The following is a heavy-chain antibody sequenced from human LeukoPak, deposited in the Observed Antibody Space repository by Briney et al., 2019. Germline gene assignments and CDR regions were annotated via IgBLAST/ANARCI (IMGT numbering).Heavy chain of an antibody. J-gene: IGHJ4*02. CDR1: IFTFSSYS. V-gene: IGHV3-23*01. CDR2: ISGSGGST. CDR3: ATYYYDSSGYYWFSV. Sequence: GGSLRLSCAASIFTFSSYSMNWVRQAPGKGLEWVSAISGSGGSTYYADSVKGRFTISRDNSENTLYLQMNSLRAEDTAVYYCATYYYDSSGYYWFSVWGQGTLVTVSS. D-gene: IGHD3-22*01.